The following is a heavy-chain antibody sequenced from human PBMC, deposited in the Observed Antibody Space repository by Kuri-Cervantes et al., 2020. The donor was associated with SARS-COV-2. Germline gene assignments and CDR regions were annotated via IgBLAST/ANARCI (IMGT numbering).Heavy chain of an antibody. CDR3: ARSGLMVYAMDFDY. J-gene: IGHJ4*02. V-gene: IGHV4-59*01. Sequence: GSLRLSCTVSGGSISSYYWSWIRQPPGKGLEWIGYIYYSGSTNYNPSRKNRVTISVDTSKTQFSRKLSSVTAADTAVYYCARSGLMVYAMDFDYWGQGTLVTVSS. CDR2: IYYSGST. D-gene: IGHD2-8*01. CDR1: GGSISSYY.